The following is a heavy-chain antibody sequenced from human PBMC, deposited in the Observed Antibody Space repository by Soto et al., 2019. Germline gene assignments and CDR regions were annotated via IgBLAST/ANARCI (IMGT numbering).Heavy chain of an antibody. Sequence: LQLQESGPGLVKPSETLSLTCTVSGGSTSSNSYYWGWIRQPPGKGLEWIVSIYYSGYTYYNPSLKSRLSMSVDTSKNQFSLKLRSVTAADTAVYYCARQVTDCSGGSCHAYFDYWGQGSLVTVSS. V-gene: IGHV4-39*01. D-gene: IGHD2-15*01. CDR3: ARQVTDCSGGSCHAYFDY. J-gene: IGHJ4*02. CDR1: GGSTSSNSYY. CDR2: IYYSGYT.